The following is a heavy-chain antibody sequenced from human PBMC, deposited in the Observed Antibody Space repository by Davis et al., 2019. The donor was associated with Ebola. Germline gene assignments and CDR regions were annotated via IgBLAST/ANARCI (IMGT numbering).Heavy chain of an antibody. CDR1: GYTFTSHG. J-gene: IGHJ6*04. V-gene: IGHV1-18*01. Sequence: AASVKVSCKAFGYTFTSHGISWVRQAPGQGLEWMGWISAYNGNTNYAQKFQGRVTMTTDTSTSTAYMELRSLRSDDTAVYYCARGMGLTALGGLYFYSYAMDVWGKGTTVTVSS. D-gene: IGHD4/OR15-4a*01. CDR3: ARGMGLTALGGLYFYSYAMDV. CDR2: ISAYNGNT.